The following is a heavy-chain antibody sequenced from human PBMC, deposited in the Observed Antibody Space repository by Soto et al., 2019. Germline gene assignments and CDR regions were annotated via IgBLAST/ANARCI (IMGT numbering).Heavy chain of an antibody. J-gene: IGHJ3*02. CDR2: IDYSGST. Sequence: QLQLQESGPGLVKPSETLSLTCTVSGGSMSSSSYYWGWIRQPPGKGLEWIGSIDYSGSTYYNPSLRRRAAISLDTSKSQFSLKSSSVTAADTAVYYGARREAVDDAFDIWGQGTMVTVSS. V-gene: IGHV4-39*01. CDR3: ARREAVDDAFDI. CDR1: GGSMSSSSYY. D-gene: IGHD6-19*01.